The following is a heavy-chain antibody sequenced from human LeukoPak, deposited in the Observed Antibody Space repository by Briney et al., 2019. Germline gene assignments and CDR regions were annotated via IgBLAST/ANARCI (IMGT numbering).Heavy chain of an antibody. CDR3: ARSRITMVRGATDY. CDR1: GFTFSSYA. V-gene: IGHV3-30-3*01. J-gene: IGHJ4*02. Sequence: GGSLRLSCAASGFTFSSYAMHWVRQAPGKGLEWAAVISYDGSNKYYADSVKGRFTISRDNSKNTLYLQMNSLRAEDTAVYYCARSRITMVRGATDYWGQGTLVTVSS. D-gene: IGHD3-10*01. CDR2: ISYDGSNK.